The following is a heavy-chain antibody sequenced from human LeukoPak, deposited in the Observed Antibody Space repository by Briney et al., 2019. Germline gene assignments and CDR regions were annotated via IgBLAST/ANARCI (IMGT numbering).Heavy chain of an antibody. Sequence: SETLSLTCTVSGGSISSGDYYWNWIRQPPGKGLEWIGYIYYSGSTYYNPSLRGRVSISVDTSKNQFSLKLSSVTAADTAVYYCARSDGDWYYFDYWGQGALVTVSS. J-gene: IGHJ4*02. V-gene: IGHV4-30-4*01. CDR1: GGSISSGDYY. CDR3: ARSDGDWYYFDY. D-gene: IGHD4-17*01. CDR2: IYYSGST.